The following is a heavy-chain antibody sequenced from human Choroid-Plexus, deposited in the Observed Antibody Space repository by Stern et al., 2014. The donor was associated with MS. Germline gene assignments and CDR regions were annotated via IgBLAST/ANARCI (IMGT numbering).Heavy chain of an antibody. D-gene: IGHD3-3*01. Sequence: QVQLVESGAEVKKPGASVKVSCKTSGYIFTGYYIHGVRQAPGQGLEWMAWINPNTGGTKYERKFQGRVTMSRDTSLSTAYVELSSLTSDDTAVYYCARDQRGITIFGVVTDYYYLGMDVWGQGTTVTVSS. CDR2: INPNTGGT. CDR3: ARDQRGITIFGVVTDYYYLGMDV. J-gene: IGHJ6*02. V-gene: IGHV1-2*02. CDR1: GYIFTGYY.